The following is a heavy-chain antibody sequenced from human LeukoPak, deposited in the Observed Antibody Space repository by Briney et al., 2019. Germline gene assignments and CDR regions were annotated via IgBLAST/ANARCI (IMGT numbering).Heavy chain of an antibody. D-gene: IGHD6-19*01. CDR1: GFTFDDYA. V-gene: IGHV3-9*01. J-gene: IGHJ5*02. Sequence: GRSLRLSCAASGFTFDDYAMHWVRQAPGKGLEWVSGISWNSGSIGYADSVKGRFTISRDNAKNSLYLQMNSPRAEDTALYYCAKDSGSGYSSGWLTFDPWGQGTLVTVSS. CDR3: AKDSGSGYSSGWLTFDP. CDR2: ISWNSGSI.